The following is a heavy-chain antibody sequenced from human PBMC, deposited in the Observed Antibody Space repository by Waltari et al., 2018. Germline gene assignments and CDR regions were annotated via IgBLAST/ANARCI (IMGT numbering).Heavy chain of an antibody. Sequence: QVQLVESGGGVVQPGLSLRLSCPASGFSLSRFGMHWVRQAPGKGLEWVALASFDGSTTYYADSVRGRFTISRDNSKNTLYLDINTLRVDDTAIYYCAKDAFGNTYLDHWGQGTLVTVSS. J-gene: IGHJ5*02. CDR3: AKDAFGNTYLDH. V-gene: IGHV3-30*02. D-gene: IGHD3-10*01. CDR1: GFSLSRFG. CDR2: ASFDGSTT.